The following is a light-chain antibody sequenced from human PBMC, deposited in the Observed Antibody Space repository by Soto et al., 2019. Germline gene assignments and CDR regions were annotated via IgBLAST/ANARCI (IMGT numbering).Light chain of an antibody. CDR1: HTIRGNY. J-gene: IGKJ5*01. CDR3: QQHGISHIT. V-gene: IGKV3-20*01. CDR2: GAS. Sequence: EIVMTQSPGTLSLSPGERAIISCRASHTIRGNYLAWYQQKPGQAPRLLIFGASSRATGIPDRFSGSGSGTDFTLTISRLEPEDFAVYYCQQHGISHITFGQGTRLEI.